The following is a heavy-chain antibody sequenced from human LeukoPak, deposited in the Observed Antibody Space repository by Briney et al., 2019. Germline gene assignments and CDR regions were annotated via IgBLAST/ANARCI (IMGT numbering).Heavy chain of an antibody. CDR3: ARYELAAGGNYYGMDV. Sequence: ASVKVSCKASGYTFTSYDINWVRQATGQELEWMGWMNPNSGNTGYAQKFQGRVTMTRNTSISTAYMELSSLRTEDTAVYYCARYELAAGGNYYGMDVWGQGTTVTVSS. CDR1: GYTFTSYD. D-gene: IGHD6-13*01. V-gene: IGHV1-8*01. CDR2: MNPNSGNT. J-gene: IGHJ6*02.